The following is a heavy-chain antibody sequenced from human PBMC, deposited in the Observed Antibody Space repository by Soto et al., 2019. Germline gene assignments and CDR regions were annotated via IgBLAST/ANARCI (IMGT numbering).Heavy chain of an antibody. CDR3: ARRVAVAGTARDYYYGMDV. CDR2: IYYSGST. D-gene: IGHD6-19*01. V-gene: IGHV4-39*01. Sequence: SETLSLTCTVSGGSISSSSYYWGWIRQPPGKGLEWIGSIYYSGSTYYNPSLKSRVTISVDTSKNQFSLKLSSVTAADTAVYYCARRVAVAGTARDYYYGMDVWGQGTTVTV. J-gene: IGHJ6*02. CDR1: GGSISSSSYY.